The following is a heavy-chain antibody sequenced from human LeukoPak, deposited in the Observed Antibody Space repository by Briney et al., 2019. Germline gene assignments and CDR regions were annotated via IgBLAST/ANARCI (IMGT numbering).Heavy chain of an antibody. J-gene: IGHJ6*03. V-gene: IGHV3-11*04. CDR3: ARDPYYDFWSGQPYMDV. CDR1: GFTFSDYY. D-gene: IGHD3-3*01. Sequence: PGGSLRLSCAASGFTFSDYYMSWIRQAPGKGLEWVSYISSSGSTIYYADSVKGRFTISRDNAKNSVYLQMNSLRAEDTAVYYCARDPYYDFWSGQPYMDVWGKGTTVTVSS. CDR2: ISSSGSTI.